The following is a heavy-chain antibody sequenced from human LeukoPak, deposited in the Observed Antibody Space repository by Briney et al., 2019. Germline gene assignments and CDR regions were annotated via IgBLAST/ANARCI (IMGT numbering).Heavy chain of an antibody. J-gene: IGHJ4*02. D-gene: IGHD1-26*01. CDR3: ARASGSYYGRGHYFDY. CDR1: GGSISGGSYY. Sequence: SQTLSLTCTVSGGSISGGSYYWSWIRQPAGKGLEWIGRIYTSGSTNYNPSLKSRVTISVDTSKNQFSLKLSSVTAADTAVYYCARASGSYYGRGHYFDYWGQGTLVTVSS. CDR2: IYTSGST. V-gene: IGHV4-61*02.